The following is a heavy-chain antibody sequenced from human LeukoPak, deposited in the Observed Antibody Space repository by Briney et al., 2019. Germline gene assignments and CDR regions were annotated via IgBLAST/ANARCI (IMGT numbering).Heavy chain of an antibody. CDR3: ARDGDVSGYSD. Sequence: PGGSLRLSCEGFGFIFSLYWVSWLRQDPGKWLEWVANIKQDGSAKYYADCVRGRLTISRDNAKNSLYLQMNSLTADDTAVYFCARDGDVSGYSDWGQGTLVIVSS. CDR2: IKQDGSAK. J-gene: IGHJ1*01. D-gene: IGHD5-12*01. V-gene: IGHV3-7*01. CDR1: GFIFSLYW.